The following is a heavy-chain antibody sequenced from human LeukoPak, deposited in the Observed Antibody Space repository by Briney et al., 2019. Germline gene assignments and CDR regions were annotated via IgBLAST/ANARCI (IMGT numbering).Heavy chain of an antibody. CDR1: GGTFSSYA. CDR2: IIPILGIA. J-gene: IGHJ4*02. V-gene: IGHV1-69*04. Sequence: GASVKVSCKASGGTFSSYAISWVRQAPGQGLAWMGRIIPILGIANYAQKFQGRVTITADKSTSTAYMELSSLRSEDTAVYYCARGGITGTTYFDYWGQGTLVTVSS. CDR3: ARGGITGTTYFDY. D-gene: IGHD1-20*01.